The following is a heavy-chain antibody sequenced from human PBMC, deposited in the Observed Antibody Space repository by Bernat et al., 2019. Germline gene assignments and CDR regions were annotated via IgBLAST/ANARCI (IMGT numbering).Heavy chain of an antibody. V-gene: IGHV3-74*01. CDR3: GRGGGGRYTSGDY. CDR1: VFPFSTYW. J-gene: IGHJ4*02. D-gene: IGHD1-14*01. CDR2: INSDGSST. Sequence: EVQLVESGGGLVRPGGSLRLSCAASVFPFSTYWMHWVRQAPGKGLVWVSHINSDGSSTRYADSLKGRFTISRDNAKNTLYLQMNSLRAEDTAVYYWGRGGGGRYTSGDYWGQGTLVTVSS.